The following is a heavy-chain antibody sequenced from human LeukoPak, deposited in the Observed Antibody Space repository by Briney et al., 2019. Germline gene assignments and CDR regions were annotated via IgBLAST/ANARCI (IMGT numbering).Heavy chain of an antibody. CDR1: GGTFSSYA. J-gene: IGHJ4*02. D-gene: IGHD3-22*01. V-gene: IGHV1-69*05. Sequence: EASVKVSCKASGGTFSSYAISWVRQAPGQGLEWMGRIIPIFGTANYAQKFQGRVTITTDESTSTAYMELSSLRSEDTAVYYCAREDMYYYDSSGHYYFDYWGQGTLVTVSS. CDR3: AREDMYYYDSSGHYYFDY. CDR2: IIPIFGTA.